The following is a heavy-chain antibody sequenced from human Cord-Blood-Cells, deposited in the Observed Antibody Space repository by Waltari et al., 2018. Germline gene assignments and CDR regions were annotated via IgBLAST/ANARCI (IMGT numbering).Heavy chain of an antibody. J-gene: IGHJ4*02. Sequence: QVQLVQSGAEVKKPGASVKVSCKASGYTFTGYSIHWVRQAPGQGLEWMGWIKPNSGGTNYAQKFQGRVTMTRDTSISTAYMELSRLRSDDTAVYYCARDVSFLEWLFDYWGKGTLVTVSS. CDR3: ARDVSFLEWLFDY. CDR2: IKPNSGGT. CDR1: GYTFTGYS. D-gene: IGHD3-3*01. V-gene: IGHV1-2*02.